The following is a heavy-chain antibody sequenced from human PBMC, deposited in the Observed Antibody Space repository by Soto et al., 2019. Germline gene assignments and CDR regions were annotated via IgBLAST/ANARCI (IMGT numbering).Heavy chain of an antibody. CDR1: GFTFSSYA. D-gene: IGHD2-21*01. CDR3: HRAVMDAFDI. J-gene: IGHJ3*02. CDR2: ISGGGGST. Sequence: EVQLLESGGGLVQPGGSLRLSCAASGFTFSSYAMSWVRQAPGKGLEWVSAISGGGGSTYYADSVKGRFTISRDNSKNTLYLQMNSLRAEDTAVYYCHRAVMDAFDIWGQGTMVTVSS. V-gene: IGHV3-23*01.